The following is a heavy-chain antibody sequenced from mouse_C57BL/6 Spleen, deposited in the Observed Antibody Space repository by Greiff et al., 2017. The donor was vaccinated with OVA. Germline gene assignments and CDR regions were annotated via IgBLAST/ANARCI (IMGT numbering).Heavy chain of an antibody. Sequence: EVKLQESGPGLVKPSQSLYLTCSVTGYSITRGYYWHWIRQFPGNKLEWMGYLSYDGSNNYNPSLKNRISITSDTSKHQFFLQLNSVTTEDTATYYCARGGDGYPWFAYWGQGTLVTVSA. J-gene: IGHJ3*01. CDR2: LSYDGSN. V-gene: IGHV3-6*01. CDR1: GYSITRGYY. D-gene: IGHD2-3*01. CDR3: ARGGDGYPWFAY.